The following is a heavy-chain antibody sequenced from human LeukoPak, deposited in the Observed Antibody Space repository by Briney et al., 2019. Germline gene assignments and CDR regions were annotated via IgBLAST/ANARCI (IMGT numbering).Heavy chain of an antibody. CDR3: ARDNRGDCFDY. CDR2: INSDGSST. D-gene: IGHD3-10*01. J-gene: IGHJ4*02. CDR1: GFTFSSYW. Sequence: GGSLRLSCAASGFTFSSYWMHWVRQAPGKGLVWVSRINSDGSSTSYADSVKGRFTISRDNSKNTVYLQMNSLRAEDTAVYYCARDNRGDCFDYWGQGTLVTVSS. V-gene: IGHV3-74*01.